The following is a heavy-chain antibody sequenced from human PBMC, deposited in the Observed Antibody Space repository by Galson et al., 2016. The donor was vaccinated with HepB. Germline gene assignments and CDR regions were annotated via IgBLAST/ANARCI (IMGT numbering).Heavy chain of an antibody. CDR2: IDPTDSHT. Sequence: QSGAEVKESGESLRISCAGSGYSFTTFWINWVRQMPGKGLEWMGKIDPTDSHTISSPSFQGHVTISVDKSISTVYLQWSSLRASDSAIYYCARVRPLAGYGMDLWGQGTTVTVSS. D-gene: IGHD1-1*01. J-gene: IGHJ6*02. CDR1: GYSFTTFW. V-gene: IGHV5-10-1*01. CDR3: ARVRPLAGYGMDL.